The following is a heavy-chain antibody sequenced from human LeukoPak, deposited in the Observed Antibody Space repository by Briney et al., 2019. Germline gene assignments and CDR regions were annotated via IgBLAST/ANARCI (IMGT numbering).Heavy chain of an antibody. V-gene: IGHV3-73*01. CDR1: GFTFSGSA. Sequence: PGGSLKLSCAASGFTFSGSAMHWVRQASGKGLEWVGRIRSKANSYATAHAASVKGRFTISRDDSKNTAYLQMNSLKTEDTAVYYCTRQEYYDILTGQPVDYWGQGTLVTVSS. J-gene: IGHJ4*02. CDR2: IRSKANSYAT. D-gene: IGHD3-9*01. CDR3: TRQEYYDILTGQPVDY.